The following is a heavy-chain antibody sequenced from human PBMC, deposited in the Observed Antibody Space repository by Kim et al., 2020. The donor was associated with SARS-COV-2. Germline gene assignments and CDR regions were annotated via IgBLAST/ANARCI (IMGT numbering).Heavy chain of an antibody. CDR2: ISGSGGST. D-gene: IGHD2-2*02. CDR3: AKGLGVVPAAIEFDY. Sequence: GGSLRLSCAASGFTFSSYAMSWVRQAPGKGLEWVSAISGSGGSTYYADSVKGRFTISRDNSKNTLYLQMNSLRAEDTAVYYCAKGLGVVPAAIEFDYWGQGTLVTVSS. V-gene: IGHV3-23*01. J-gene: IGHJ4*02. CDR1: GFTFSSYA.